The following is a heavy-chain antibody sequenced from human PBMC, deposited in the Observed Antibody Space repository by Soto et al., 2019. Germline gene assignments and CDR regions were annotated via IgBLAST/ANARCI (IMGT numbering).Heavy chain of an antibody. CDR2: IYYSGST. J-gene: IGHJ4*02. V-gene: IGHV4-31*03. CDR3: ARAALAPTDYDIDYFDY. D-gene: IGHD3-22*01. CDR1: GGSISSGGYY. Sequence: PSETLSLTCTVSGGSISSGGYYWSWIRQHPGKGLEWIGYIYYSGSTYYNPSLKSRVTISVDTSKNQFSLKLSSVTAADTAVYYCARAALAPTDYDIDYFDYWGQGTLVTVSS.